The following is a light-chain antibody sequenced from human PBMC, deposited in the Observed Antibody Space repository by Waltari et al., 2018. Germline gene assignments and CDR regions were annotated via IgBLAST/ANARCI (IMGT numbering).Light chain of an antibody. Sequence: SLVLTQPPSVSVAPGQTARMTCGGHNIGSKSVHWYQQKPGQAPVGVVYDDSDRPSGIPERCSGSNSGNTATLTISRVEAGDEADYYCQVWDKSSDPPYVFGTGTKVTVL. J-gene: IGLJ1*01. CDR1: NIGSKS. CDR3: QVWDKSSDPPYV. CDR2: DDS. V-gene: IGLV3-21*02.